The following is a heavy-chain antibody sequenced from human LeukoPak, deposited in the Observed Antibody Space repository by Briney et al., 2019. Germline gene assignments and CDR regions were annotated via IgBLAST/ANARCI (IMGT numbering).Heavy chain of an antibody. CDR2: IRSKAYGGTT. J-gene: IGHJ4*02. Sequence: GGSLRLSCRASGFTFGDYAMSWVRQAPGKGLEWVGFIRSKAYGGTTEYAASVKGRFTISRDDSKSIAYLQMNSLKTEDTAVYYCTRDYVQFGYWGQGTLVTVSS. V-gene: IGHV3-49*04. D-gene: IGHD3-16*01. CDR3: TRDYVQFGY. CDR1: GFTFGDYA.